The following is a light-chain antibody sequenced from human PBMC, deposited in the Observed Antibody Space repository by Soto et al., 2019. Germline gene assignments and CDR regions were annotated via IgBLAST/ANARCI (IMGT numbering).Light chain of an antibody. J-gene: IGLJ1*01. CDR3: FSFAGSSTYV. V-gene: IGLV2-23*02. CDR2: GVS. Sequence: QSALTQPASVSGSPGQSITISCTGTTSDVGSSNLVSWYQQHPGKVPKLIIYGVSNRPSGVSNRFSGSKSGNAASLTISGLQAEDEADYYCFSFAGSSTYVFGTGTSSPS. CDR1: TSDVGSSNL.